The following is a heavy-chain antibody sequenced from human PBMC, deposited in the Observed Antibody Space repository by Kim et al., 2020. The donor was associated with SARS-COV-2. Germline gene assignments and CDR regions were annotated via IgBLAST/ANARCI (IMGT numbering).Heavy chain of an antibody. Sequence: GRFTISRDNAKNSLYLQMNRLRAEDTALYYCAKAGVKWELLPYYYYGMDVWGQGTTVTVSS. J-gene: IGHJ6*02. CDR3: AKAGVKWELLPYYYYGMDV. V-gene: IGHV3-9*01. D-gene: IGHD1-26*01.